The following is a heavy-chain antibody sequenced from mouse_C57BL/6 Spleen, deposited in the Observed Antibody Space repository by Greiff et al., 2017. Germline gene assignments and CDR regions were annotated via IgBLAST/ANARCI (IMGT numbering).Heavy chain of an antibody. V-gene: IGHV1-53*01. CDR3: ARDYGNEVYAMDY. CDR1: GYTFTSYW. CDR2: INPSNGGT. D-gene: IGHD2-1*01. J-gene: IGHJ4*01. Sequence: VQLQQSGTELVKPGASVKLSCKASGYTFTSYWMHWVKQRPGQGLEWIGNINPSNGGTNYNEKLKSKATLTVDKSSSTAYMQLSSLTSEDSAVYYCARDYGNEVYAMDYWGQGTSVTVSS.